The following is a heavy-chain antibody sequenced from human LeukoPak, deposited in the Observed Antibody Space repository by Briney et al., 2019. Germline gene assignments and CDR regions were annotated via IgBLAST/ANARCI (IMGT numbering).Heavy chain of an antibody. Sequence: GGSLRLSCAASGFTFSGSAIHWVRQSSGKGLEWVGQIDKKDKGYATATAYAASVKGRFTISRDDSINTAYLQMKSLKTEDAALYYSRDSGTYNWFDPWGQGTTVTSSS. CDR3: RDSGTYNWFDP. V-gene: IGHV3-73*01. J-gene: IGHJ5*02. D-gene: IGHD1-26*01. CDR1: GFTFSGSA. CDR2: IDKKDKGYATAT.